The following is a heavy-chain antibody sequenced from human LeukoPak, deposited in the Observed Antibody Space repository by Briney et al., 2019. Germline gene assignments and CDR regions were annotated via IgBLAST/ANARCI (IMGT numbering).Heavy chain of an antibody. D-gene: IGHD3-10*01. CDR2: INPNSGGT. V-gene: IGHV1-2*02. CDR3: ARRITMVRGAYDY. CDR1: GYTFTGYY. J-gene: IGHJ4*02. Sequence: ASVKVSCKASGYTFTGYYMHWVRQAPGQGLEWMGWINPNSGGTNYAQKFQGRVTMTRDTSISTAYMELSRLRSDDTAVYYCARRITMVRGAYDYWGQGTLVTVSS.